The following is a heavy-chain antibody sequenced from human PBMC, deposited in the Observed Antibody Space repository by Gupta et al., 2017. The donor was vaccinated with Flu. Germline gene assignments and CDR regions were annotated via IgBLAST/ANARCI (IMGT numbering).Heavy chain of an antibody. J-gene: IGHJ5*02. D-gene: IGHD6-13*01. CDR1: GFTFSSYE. CDR3: ARGFPLAAAGTEYNWFDP. Sequence: EVQLVESGGGLVQPGGSLRLSCAASGFTFSSYEMNWVRQAPGKGLEWVSYISSSGSTIYYADSVKGRFTISRDNAKNSLYLQMNSLRAEDTAVYYCARGFPLAAAGTEYNWFDPWGQGTLVTVSS. V-gene: IGHV3-48*03. CDR2: ISSSGSTI.